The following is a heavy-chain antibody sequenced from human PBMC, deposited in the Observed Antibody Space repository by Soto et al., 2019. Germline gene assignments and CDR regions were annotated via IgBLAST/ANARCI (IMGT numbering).Heavy chain of an antibody. D-gene: IGHD2-15*01. CDR1: GGSISSSNW. V-gene: IGHV4-4*02. Sequence: QVQLQESSPGLVKPSGTLSLTCAVSGGSISSSNWWTWVRQPPGEGLHWIGEIYHDGSTNSNSSLKSRVTISVDKSKNQFSLNLTSVTAADTAVYYCARVGGPRVALDYWGQGTLVTVSS. J-gene: IGHJ4*02. CDR3: ARVGGPRVALDY. CDR2: IYHDGST.